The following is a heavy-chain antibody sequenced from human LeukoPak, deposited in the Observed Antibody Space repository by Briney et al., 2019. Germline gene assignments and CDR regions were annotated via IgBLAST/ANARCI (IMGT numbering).Heavy chain of an antibody. D-gene: IGHD5-24*01. CDR3: ARGRRDGYNWNFDY. V-gene: IGHV1-8*01. J-gene: IGHJ4*02. CDR1: GYTFTSYD. Sequence: ASVKVSCKASGYTFTSYDINWVRQAPGQGLEWMGWMNPNSGNTGYAQKFQGRVTMTRNTSISTAYMELSSLRSEDTAVYYCARGRRDGYNWNFDYWGQGTLVTVSS. CDR2: MNPNSGNT.